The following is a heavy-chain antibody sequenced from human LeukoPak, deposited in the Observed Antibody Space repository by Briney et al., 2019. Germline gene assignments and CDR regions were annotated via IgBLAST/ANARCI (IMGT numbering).Heavy chain of an antibody. Sequence: GGSLRLSCAASGFTFSNAWMSWGRQAPGKGLEWVGRIKSKTDGGTTDYAAPVKGRFTISRDDSKNTLYLQMNSLKTEDTAVYYCTTLAPSIADDYWGQGTLVTVSS. CDR2: IKSKTDGGTT. CDR3: TTLAPSIADDY. CDR1: GFTFSNAW. V-gene: IGHV3-15*01. J-gene: IGHJ4*02. D-gene: IGHD6-6*01.